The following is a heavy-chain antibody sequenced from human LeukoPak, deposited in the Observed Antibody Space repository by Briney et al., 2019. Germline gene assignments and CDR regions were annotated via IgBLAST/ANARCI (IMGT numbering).Heavy chain of an antibody. Sequence: ASVKVSCKASGYTFTSYGISWVRQAPGQGLEWMGWISAYNGNTNYAQKLQGRVTMTTDTSTSTAYMELSSLRSEDTAVYYCARPRSGPRPPYYYYGMDVWGQGTTVTVSS. CDR2: ISAYNGNT. CDR1: GYTFTSYG. J-gene: IGHJ6*02. D-gene: IGHD6-19*01. CDR3: ARPRSGPRPPYYYYGMDV. V-gene: IGHV1-18*01.